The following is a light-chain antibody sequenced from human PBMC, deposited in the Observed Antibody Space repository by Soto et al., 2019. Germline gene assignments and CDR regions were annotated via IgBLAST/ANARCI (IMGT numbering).Light chain of an antibody. V-gene: IGKV3-11*01. CDR3: QQRSNWPGT. CDR2: DAS. Sequence: IVLTQSPATLSLSPGERASLSCRASQSVSSYLAWYQQKPGQAPRLLIYDASNRATGIPARFSGSGSETDFTLTISSLEPEDFAVYYCQQRSNWPGTFGQGTKLEIK. J-gene: IGKJ2*01. CDR1: QSVSSY.